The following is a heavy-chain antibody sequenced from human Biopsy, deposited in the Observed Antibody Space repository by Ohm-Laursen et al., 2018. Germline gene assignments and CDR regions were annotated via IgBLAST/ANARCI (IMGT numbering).Heavy chain of an antibody. CDR2: IYYSGTT. Sequence: SETLSLTCTVSGGSISSYYWNWIRQPPGQGLEWIGYIYYSGTTDYSPSLKRRVTISIDKSKNQFPLRLNSVTAADTAVYYCARATNSAGWPYYYFYGMDVWGQGTTVTVSS. J-gene: IGHJ6*02. CDR3: ARATNSAGWPYYYFYGMDV. D-gene: IGHD6-19*01. V-gene: IGHV4-59*01. CDR1: GGSISSYY.